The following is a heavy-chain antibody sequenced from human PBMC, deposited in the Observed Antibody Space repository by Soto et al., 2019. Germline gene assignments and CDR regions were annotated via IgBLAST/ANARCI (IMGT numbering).Heavy chain of an antibody. CDR2: ISSSGYI. V-gene: IGHV3-21*01. CDR1: GFNFNSYT. J-gene: IGHJ6*02. CDR3: ARDCSGGSCYPGMDV. D-gene: IGHD2-15*01. Sequence: ESGGGLVKPGGSLRLSCAASGFNFNSYTINWVRQAPGKRLKWLSSISSSGYIFSTDSVRGRFTISRDNAKNSVYLQINSLRAEDTAVYFCARDCSGGSCYPGMDVWGQGTTVTFSS.